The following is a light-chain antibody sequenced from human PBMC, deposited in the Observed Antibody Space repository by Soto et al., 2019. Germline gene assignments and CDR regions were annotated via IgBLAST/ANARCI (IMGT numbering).Light chain of an antibody. J-gene: IGKJ1*01. Sequence: EIVLTQSPATLSLSPGERATLSCRASQSVSGYLAWYQQKPGQAPRLLIYDASNRATGVPARFSGSGSGTDFTLTISSLEPEDFAVYYCQQLNSDLGTFGQGTKVEIK. CDR2: DAS. CDR3: QQLNSDLGT. CDR1: QSVSGY. V-gene: IGKV3-11*01.